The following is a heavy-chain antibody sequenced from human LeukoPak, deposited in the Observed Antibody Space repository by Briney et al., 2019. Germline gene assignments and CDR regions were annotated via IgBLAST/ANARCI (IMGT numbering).Heavy chain of an antibody. CDR1: GFTFSSYG. Sequence: GGSLRLSCAASGFTFSSYGMHWVRQAPGKGLEWVAVIWYDGSNKYYADSVKGRFTISRDNSKNTLYLQMNSLRAEDTAVYYCARDLRGCSSTSCYISAGDYWGQGTLVTVSS. V-gene: IGHV3-33*01. D-gene: IGHD2-2*02. J-gene: IGHJ4*02. CDR3: ARDLRGCSSTSCYISAGDY. CDR2: IWYDGSNK.